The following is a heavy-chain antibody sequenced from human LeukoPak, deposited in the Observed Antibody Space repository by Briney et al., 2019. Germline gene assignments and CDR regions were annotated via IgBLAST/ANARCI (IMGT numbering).Heavy chain of an antibody. CDR3: AKDALISFRGAWSQFDS. D-gene: IGHD3-16*02. V-gene: IGHV3-21*04. CDR2: ISGSSSYI. J-gene: IGHJ4*02. CDR1: GFTFSSYS. Sequence: GGSLRLSCAASGFTFSSYSMNWVRQAPGKGLGWVSSISGSSSYIYYADSVKGRFTISRDNAKNSLYLQMNSLRAEDTAVYYCAKDALISFRGAWSQFDSWGQGTLVTVSS.